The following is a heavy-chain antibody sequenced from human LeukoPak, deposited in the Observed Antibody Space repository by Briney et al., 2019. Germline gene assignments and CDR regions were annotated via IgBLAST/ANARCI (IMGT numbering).Heavy chain of an antibody. Sequence: ASVKVSCRTSGYTFTGYYMHWVRQAPGQGLEWMGWINPNSGGTNYAQNFQGRVTMTRDTSVSTAYMELSRLRSDDTALYYCARDADGADYWGQGTLVTVSS. CDR3: ARDADGADY. CDR2: INPNSGGT. V-gene: IGHV1-2*02. CDR1: GYTFTGYY. D-gene: IGHD4-17*01. J-gene: IGHJ4*02.